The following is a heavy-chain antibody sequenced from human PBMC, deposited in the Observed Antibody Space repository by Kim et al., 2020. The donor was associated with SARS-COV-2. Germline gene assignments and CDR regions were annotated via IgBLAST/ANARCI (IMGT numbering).Heavy chain of an antibody. D-gene: IGHD4-17*01. Sequence: GGSLRLSCAASGFTFSSYAMSWVRQAPGKGLEWVSAISGSGGSTYNADSVKGRFTISRDNSKNTLYLQMNSLRAEDTAVYYCAKTLHDYGDYVVDYWGQGTLVTVSS. CDR1: GFTFSSYA. CDR2: ISGSGGST. V-gene: IGHV3-23*01. J-gene: IGHJ4*02. CDR3: AKTLHDYGDYVVDY.